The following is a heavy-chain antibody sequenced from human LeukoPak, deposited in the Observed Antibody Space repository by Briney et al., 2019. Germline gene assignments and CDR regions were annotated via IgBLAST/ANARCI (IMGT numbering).Heavy chain of an antibody. CDR3: AGSYTADIVVVVAATPRNYYYYGMDV. CDR2: IYTSGST. D-gene: IGHD2-15*01. J-gene: IGHJ6*02. CDR1: GGSISSYY. V-gene: IGHV4-4*09. Sequence: SETLSLTCTVSGGSISSYYWSWIRQPPGKGLEWIGYIYTSGSTNYNPSLKSRVTISVDTSKNQFSLKLSSVTAADTAVYYCAGSYTADIVVVVAATPRNYYYYGMDVWGQGTTVTVSS.